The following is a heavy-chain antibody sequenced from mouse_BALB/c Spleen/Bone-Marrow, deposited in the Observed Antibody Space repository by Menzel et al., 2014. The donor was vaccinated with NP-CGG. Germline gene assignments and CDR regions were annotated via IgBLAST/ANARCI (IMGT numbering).Heavy chain of an antibody. CDR3: ARDRATMYDPAWFAY. CDR2: ISSGGSYT. Sequence: EVKVEESGGGLVKPGGSLKLSCAASGFTFSSYAMSWVRQSPEKRLEWVAEISSGGSYTYYPDTVTGRFTISRDNAKNTLHLEMSSLRSEDTAMYYCARDRATMYDPAWFAYWGQGTLVTVSA. J-gene: IGHJ3*01. D-gene: IGHD3-1*01. V-gene: IGHV5-9-4*01. CDR1: GFTFSSYA.